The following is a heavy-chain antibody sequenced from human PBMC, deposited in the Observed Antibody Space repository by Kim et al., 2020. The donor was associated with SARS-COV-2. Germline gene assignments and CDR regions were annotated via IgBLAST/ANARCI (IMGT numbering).Heavy chain of an antibody. D-gene: IGHD3-10*01. Sequence: GGSLRLSCAASGFTFSSYWMHWVRQAPGKGLVWVSRINSDGSSTNYADSVKGRFTISRDNSKNTLYLQMNSLRAEDTAVYYCARDNLIYGSGRYYYWGQGTLVHLSS. CDR2: INSDGSST. V-gene: IGHV3-74*01. J-gene: IGHJ4*02. CDR3: ARDNLIYGSGRYYY. CDR1: GFTFSSYW.